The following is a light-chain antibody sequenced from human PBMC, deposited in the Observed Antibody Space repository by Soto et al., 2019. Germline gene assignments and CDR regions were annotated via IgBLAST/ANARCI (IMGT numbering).Light chain of an antibody. J-gene: IGKJ4*01. CDR3: QQGNSFPPT. CDR1: QGISSW. CDR2: DAS. V-gene: IGKV1-12*01. Sequence: DIQMTQSPSSVSASVGDRVTITCWASQGISSWLAWYQQKPGKAPNLRIYDASTLQSGVPSRFSGSGSGTDFALAISSLPPEDFATYYCQQGNSFPPTFGGGTKVEIK.